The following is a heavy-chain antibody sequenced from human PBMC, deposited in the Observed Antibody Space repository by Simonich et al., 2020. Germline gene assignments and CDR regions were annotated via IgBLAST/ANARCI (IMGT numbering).Heavy chain of an antibody. D-gene: IGHD7-27*01. Sequence: QVQLVQSGAEVKKPGASVKVSCKASGYTFTGYYMHWVRQAPGQGLEGLGLINPNSGGTNYAQKLQGRVTMTRDTSISTAYMELSRLRSDDTAVYYCARGALTGDYYYMDVWGKGTTVTVSS. CDR1: GYTFTGYY. CDR2: INPNSGGT. CDR3: ARGALTGDYYYMDV. J-gene: IGHJ6*03. V-gene: IGHV1-2*02.